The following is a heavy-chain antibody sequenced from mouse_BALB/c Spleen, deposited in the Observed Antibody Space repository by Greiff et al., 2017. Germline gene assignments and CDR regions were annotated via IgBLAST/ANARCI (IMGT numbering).Heavy chain of an antibody. CDR2: ISSGGST. J-gene: IGHJ3*01. V-gene: IGHV5-6-5*01. Sequence: DVMLVESGGGLVKPGGSLKLSCAASGFTFSSYAMSWVRQTPEKRLEWVASISSGGSTYYPDSVKGRFTISRDNARNILYLQMSSLRSEDTAMYYCARGGITTTGFAYWGQGTLVTVSA. CDR3: ARGGITTTGFAY. CDR1: GFTFSSYA. D-gene: IGHD2-4*01.